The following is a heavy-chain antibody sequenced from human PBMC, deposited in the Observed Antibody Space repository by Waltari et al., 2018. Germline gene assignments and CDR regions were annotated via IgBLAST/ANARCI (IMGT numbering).Heavy chain of an antibody. CDR1: DGSSSGYF. CDR2: ITRDGIN. CDR3: ARVGDYHGSGRFGLDV. V-gene: IGHV4-34*01. Sequence: QVQLQQWGAGLLKPAETLSLTCAVYDGSSSGYFWSWIRQSPGKGLEWIGQITRDGINIYTPSLKSRVAMSVDTLKSQISRRLTSVTAADAAVYYCARVGDYHGSGRFGLDVWGQGTRVTVSS. D-gene: IGHD3-10*01. J-gene: IGHJ6*02.